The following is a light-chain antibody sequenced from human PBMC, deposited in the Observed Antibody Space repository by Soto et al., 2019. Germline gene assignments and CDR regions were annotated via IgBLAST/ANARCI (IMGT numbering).Light chain of an antibody. CDR3: QQYYSYPLYT. CDR1: QGISSY. CDR2: AAS. Sequence: AIRMTQSPSSLSASTGDRVTITCRASQGISSYLAWYQQKPGKAPKLLIYAASTLQSGVPSRFSGSGSGTDFTLTISCLQSADFATYNCQQYYSYPLYTFGQGTKLEIK. J-gene: IGKJ2*01. V-gene: IGKV1-8*01.